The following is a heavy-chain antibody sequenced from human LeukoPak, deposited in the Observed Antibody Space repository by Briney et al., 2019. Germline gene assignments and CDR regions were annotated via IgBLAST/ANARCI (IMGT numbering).Heavy chain of an antibody. J-gene: IGHJ5*02. CDR3: ARYVVPAATVFGKENWFDP. CDR1: GGSISSGGYY. CDR2: IYYSGST. D-gene: IGHD2-2*01. Sequence: SQTLSLTCTVSGGSISSGGYYWIWIRQHPGKGLEWIGYIYYSGSTYYNPSLKSRVTISVDTSKNQFSLKLSSVTAADTAVYYCARYVVPAATVFGKENWFDPWGQGTLVTVSS. V-gene: IGHV4-31*03.